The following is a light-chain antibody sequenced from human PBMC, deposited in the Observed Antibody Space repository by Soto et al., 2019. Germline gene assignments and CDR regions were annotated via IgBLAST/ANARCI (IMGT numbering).Light chain of an antibody. CDR3: SSFTSTSTFV. CDR1: SNDAGGYNY. CDR2: EVS. Sequence: QSVLTQPASVSGSPGQSITISCTGTSNDAGGYNYVSWFQQHPGKAPKLLIFEVSNRPSGVSNRFSGSKSGNTASLTISGLQAEDEADYYCSSFTSTSTFVFGTGTKVTVL. J-gene: IGLJ1*01. V-gene: IGLV2-14*01.